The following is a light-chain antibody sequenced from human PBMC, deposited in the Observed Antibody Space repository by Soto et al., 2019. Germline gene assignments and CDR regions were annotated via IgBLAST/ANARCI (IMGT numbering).Light chain of an antibody. V-gene: IGKV3-20*01. CDR3: QQYET. CDR1: QSVSSSY. J-gene: IGKJ2*01. CDR2: GAS. Sequence: EIVLTQSPGTLSLSPGGRATLSCRASQSVSSSYLAWFQQRPGQAPRLLIYGASSRATGIPDRFSGSGSGPDFTLSISRLEPEDFAVYYCQQYETFGQGTKVDIK.